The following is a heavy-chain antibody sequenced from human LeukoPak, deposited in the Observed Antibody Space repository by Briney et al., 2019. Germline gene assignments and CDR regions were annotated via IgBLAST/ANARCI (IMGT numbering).Heavy chain of an antibody. CDR3: ARSQVGSWPYYYYYYMDV. CDR2: IYYSGST. D-gene: IGHD6-13*01. V-gene: IGHV4-30-4*08. CDR1: GGSISSGDYY. J-gene: IGHJ6*03. Sequence: SETLSLTCTVSGGSISSGDYYWSWIRQPPGKGLEWIGYIYYSGSTYYNPSLKSRVTISVDTSKNQFSLKLSSVTAADTAVYYSARSQVGSWPYYYYYYMDVWGKGTTVTVSS.